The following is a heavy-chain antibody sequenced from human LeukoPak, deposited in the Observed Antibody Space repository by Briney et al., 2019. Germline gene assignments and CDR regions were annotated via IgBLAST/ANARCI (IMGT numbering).Heavy chain of an antibody. CDR3: ASRFLHSN. D-gene: IGHD2-15*01. Sequence: SGGSLRLSCAASGFTFSSYAMHWVRQAPGKGLEWVAVRSYDGSNKYYADSVKGRFTISRDNSKNTLYLQMNSLRAEDTAVYYCASRFLHSNWGQGTLITVSS. CDR1: GFTFSSYA. V-gene: IGHV3-30-3*01. CDR2: RSYDGSNK. J-gene: IGHJ4*02.